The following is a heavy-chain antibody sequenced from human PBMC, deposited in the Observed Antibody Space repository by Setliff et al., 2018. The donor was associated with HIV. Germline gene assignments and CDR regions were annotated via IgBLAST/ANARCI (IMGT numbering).Heavy chain of an antibody. CDR3: ARGGEYYSDSGGIYYYMDV. J-gene: IGHJ6*03. V-gene: IGHV3-20*04. CDR2: INWNGRST. Sequence: GGSLRLSCEASGFTFDDYGMNWVRQAPGKGLEWVSGINWNGRSTGDADFVKGRFTISRDNAKNSLYLQMNSLGVEDPALYYCARGGEYYSDSGGIYYYMDVWGKGTTVTVSS. CDR1: GFTFDDYG. D-gene: IGHD3-22*01.